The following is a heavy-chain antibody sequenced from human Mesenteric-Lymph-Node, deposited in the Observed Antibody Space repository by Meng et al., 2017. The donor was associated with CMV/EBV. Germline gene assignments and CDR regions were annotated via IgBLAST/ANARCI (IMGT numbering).Heavy chain of an antibody. CDR1: GLTLNTYG. Sequence: GLTLNTYGMHWVRQAPGKGLEWVAFLHYDGGEKYYGDSVKGRFTISRDTSKNTLYLQMDSLRPEDTAIYYCATDPHDFWSGKNWFDFWGQGTLVTVSS. V-gene: IGHV3-30*02. J-gene: IGHJ5*01. CDR2: LHYDGGEK. CDR3: ATDPHDFWSGKNWFDF. D-gene: IGHD3-3*01.